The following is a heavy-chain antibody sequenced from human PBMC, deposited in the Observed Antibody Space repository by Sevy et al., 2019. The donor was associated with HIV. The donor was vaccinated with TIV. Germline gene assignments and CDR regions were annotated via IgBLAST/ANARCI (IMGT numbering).Heavy chain of an antibody. CDR2: ISSSSSYI. V-gene: IGHV3-21*01. CDR1: GFTFSSYS. D-gene: IGHD6-13*01. J-gene: IGHJ3*02. CDR3: AREATPAAEAFDI. Sequence: GGSLRLSCAASGFTFSSYSMNWVHQAPGKGLEWVSSISSSSSYIYYADSVKGRFTISRDNAKNSLYLQMNSLRAEDTAVYYCAREATPAAEAFDIWGQGTMVTVSS.